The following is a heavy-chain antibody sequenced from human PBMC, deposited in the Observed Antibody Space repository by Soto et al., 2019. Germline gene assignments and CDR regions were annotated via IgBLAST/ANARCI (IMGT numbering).Heavy chain of an antibody. CDR1: GFRLTNFW. Sequence: GASLKISCQTSGFRLTNFWIGWVRQRPGKGLEWMGIIYSSDSDTKYSPSFQGQVTISVDTSITTAYLQWSSLKASDTAVYYCARALYKHDDGEFDFWGEGALVT. D-gene: IGHD1-1*01. V-gene: IGHV5-51*01. CDR2: IYSSDSDT. CDR3: ARALYKHDDGEFDF. J-gene: IGHJ4*02.